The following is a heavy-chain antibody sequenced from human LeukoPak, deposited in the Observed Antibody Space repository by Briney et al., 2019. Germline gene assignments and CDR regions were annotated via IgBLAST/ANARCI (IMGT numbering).Heavy chain of an antibody. CDR3: TTAPLGSGWLIDY. D-gene: IGHD5-24*01. CDR1: GFTFSNAW. CDR2: IKSKTDGGTT. Sequence: PGGSLRLSCAASGFTFSNAWMSWVRQAPGKGLEWVGRIKSKTDGGTTDYAAPVKGRFTTSRDDSKNTLYLQMNSLKTEDTAVYYCTTAPLGSGWLIDYWGQGTLVTVSS. J-gene: IGHJ4*02. V-gene: IGHV3-15*01.